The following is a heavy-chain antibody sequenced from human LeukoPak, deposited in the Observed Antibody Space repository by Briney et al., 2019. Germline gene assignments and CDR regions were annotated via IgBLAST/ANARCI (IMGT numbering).Heavy chain of an antibody. J-gene: IGHJ5*02. CDR2: IGGSGGST. V-gene: IGHV3-23*01. Sequence: GGSLRLSCAASGFTFSSYAMSWVRQAPGKGLEWVSAIGGSGGSTYYADSVKGRFTISRDNSKNTLYLQMNSLRAEDTAVYYCANLGYCSSTSCYNPVKRNWFDPWGQGTLVTVSS. CDR1: GFTFSSYA. CDR3: ANLGYCSSTSCYNPVKRNWFDP. D-gene: IGHD2-2*02.